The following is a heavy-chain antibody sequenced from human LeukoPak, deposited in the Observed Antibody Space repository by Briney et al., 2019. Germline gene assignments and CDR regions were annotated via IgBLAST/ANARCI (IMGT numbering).Heavy chain of an antibody. V-gene: IGHV1-8*01. Sequence: ASVTVSCKASGYTFTSYDINWVRQATGQGFEWMGWMNPNSGNTGYAQKFQGRVTMTRNTSISTAYMELSSLRSEDTAVYYCARGGSMTSTYYYDSSGYYEMDYWGQGTLVTVSS. J-gene: IGHJ4*02. CDR3: ARGGSMTSTYYYDSSGYYEMDY. CDR1: GYTFTSYD. D-gene: IGHD3-22*01. CDR2: MNPNSGNT.